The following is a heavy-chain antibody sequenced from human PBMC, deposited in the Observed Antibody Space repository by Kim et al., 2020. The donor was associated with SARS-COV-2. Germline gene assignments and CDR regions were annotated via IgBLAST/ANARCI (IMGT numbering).Heavy chain of an antibody. J-gene: IGHJ4*02. CDR2: IYPSGCT. Sequence: SETLSLTCTVSGGSINSVSYYWSWIRQPAGKGLEWIGHIYPSGCTNYSPSLKSRVTISLDTSKNQFSLKLSSVTAPDTAIYYCARSTGYSDDYWGQGTLVTVSS. D-gene: IGHD2-2*01. CDR3: ARSTGYSDDY. V-gene: IGHV4-61*09. CDR1: GGSINSVSYY.